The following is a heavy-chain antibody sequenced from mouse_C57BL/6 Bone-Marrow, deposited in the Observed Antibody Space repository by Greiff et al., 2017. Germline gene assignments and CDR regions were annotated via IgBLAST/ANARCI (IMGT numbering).Heavy chain of an antibody. D-gene: IGHD2-4*01. J-gene: IGHJ4*01. Sequence: QVQLQQPGAELVKPGASVKLSCKASGYTFTSYWMQWVKQRPGQGLEWIGEIDPSDSYTNYNQKFKGKATLTVDTSSSTAYMQLSSLTSEDSAVYYCARGGSFYYDYGYAMDYWGQGTSVTVSS. CDR3: ARGGSFYYDYGYAMDY. V-gene: IGHV1-50*01. CDR1: GYTFTSYW. CDR2: IDPSDSYT.